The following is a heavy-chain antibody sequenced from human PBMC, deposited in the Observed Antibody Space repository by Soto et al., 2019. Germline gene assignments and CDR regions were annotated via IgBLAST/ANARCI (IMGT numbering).Heavy chain of an antibody. J-gene: IGHJ5*01. CDR2: ISSDGNNK. V-gene: IGHV3-30*03. Sequence: GGSLRLSCAASGFTFSDYVMHWVRQAPGKGLEWVAKISSDGNNKYNAESVQGRFTISRDNSKNMLFLQMNSLRTEDTALYYCARDPGYYDSSGYYTRGIHPDSWGRGTLVTVSS. CDR3: ARDPGYYDSSGYYTRGIHPDS. CDR1: GFTFSDYV. D-gene: IGHD3-22*01.